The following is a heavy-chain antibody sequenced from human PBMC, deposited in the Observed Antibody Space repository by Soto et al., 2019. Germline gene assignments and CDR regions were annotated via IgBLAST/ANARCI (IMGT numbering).Heavy chain of an antibody. J-gene: IGHJ3*02. Sequence: SAAKLVTTAQTLPLSSTFSGFSPRTCGMCLSSIRQPPGKALVWLALIDWVEDKYFSTSLKTRLTIPKLTSKTQSVLTLTNLHPVDTAPYHCARRTYESRAQSAIPFGNWREGTMVTLAS. V-gene: IGHV2-70*01. D-gene: IGHD3-22*01. CDR1: GFSPRTCGMC. CDR2: IDWVEDK. CDR3: ARRTYESRAQSAIPFGN.